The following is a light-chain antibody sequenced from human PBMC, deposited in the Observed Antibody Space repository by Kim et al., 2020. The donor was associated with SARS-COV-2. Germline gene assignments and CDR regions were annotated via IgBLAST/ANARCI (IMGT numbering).Light chain of an antibody. J-gene: IGKJ4*01. Sequence: SLSPGERATLSCRAGQSVSSSLAWYQQKPGQAPRPLIYDASTRATVIPARFSGSGSGTDFTLTISSLGPEDFAVYYCQQRSNWLTFGGGTKVDIK. CDR2: DAS. CDR3: QQRSNWLT. V-gene: IGKV3-11*01. CDR1: QSVSSS.